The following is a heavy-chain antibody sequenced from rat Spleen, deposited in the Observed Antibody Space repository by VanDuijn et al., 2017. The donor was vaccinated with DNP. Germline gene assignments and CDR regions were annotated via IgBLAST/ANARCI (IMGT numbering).Heavy chain of an antibody. CDR1: GFTFSDYN. J-gene: IGHJ2*01. Sequence: EVQLVESGENLVRPGGSLKLSCAASGFTFSDYNMAWVRQAPKKGLEWVATIVHYGSRTYYQDSVKGRFTNSRNNVNSILYLQMDSLRSEDTATYYCTTLNYYASLSGYFDYWGQGVMVTVSS. V-gene: IGHV5S10*01. CDR2: IVHYGSRT. CDR3: TTLNYYASLSGYFDY. D-gene: IGHD1-12*01.